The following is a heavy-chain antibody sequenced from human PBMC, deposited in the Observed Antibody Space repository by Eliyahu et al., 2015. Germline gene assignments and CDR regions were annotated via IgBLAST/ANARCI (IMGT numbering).Heavy chain of an antibody. CDR1: GDSISSSNW. J-gene: IGHJ6*02. Sequence: QVQLQESGPGLVKPSGTLSLTCAVSGDSISSSNWWSWVRQPPGKGLEWIGGMYHSGGTNPNPSLKSRVTISVDKSKNQFSLKLTSVTAADTAVYYCARQAPFGHYGMDVWGQGTTLTVSS. V-gene: IGHV4-4*02. D-gene: IGHD3-16*01. CDR3: ARQAPFGHYGMDV. CDR2: MYHSGGT.